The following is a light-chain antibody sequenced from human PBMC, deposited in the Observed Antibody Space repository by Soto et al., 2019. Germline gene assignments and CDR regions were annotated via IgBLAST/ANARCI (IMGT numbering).Light chain of an antibody. CDR2: VVI. Sequence: QSVLPQPASLSGSPGQSISIPCAGNSSNVGGFNYVSWYQHHPAKAPKLMIFVVINWPSDVYYRFYVSRSGTTASLIISGLQVEDEADYYCSSYTGSSTLSTYVFGTGTKVTVL. CDR1: SSNVGGFNY. J-gene: IGLJ1*01. V-gene: IGLV2-14*03. CDR3: SSYTGSSTLSTYV.